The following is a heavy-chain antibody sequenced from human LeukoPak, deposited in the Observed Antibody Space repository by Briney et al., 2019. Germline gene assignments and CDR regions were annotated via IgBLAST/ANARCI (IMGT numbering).Heavy chain of an antibody. CDR3: ARDHVKLGSSFHPFDAFDV. V-gene: IGHV7-4-1*02. Sequence: ASVKVSCKASGYTFTSYAMNWVRQAPGQGLEWMGWINTNTGNPTYAQGFTGRFVFSLDTSVSTAYLQISSLKPEDTAVYYCARDHVKLGSSFHPFDAFDVWGQGTLVTVSS. J-gene: IGHJ3*01. CDR1: GYTFTSYA. CDR2: INTNTGNP. D-gene: IGHD2-2*01.